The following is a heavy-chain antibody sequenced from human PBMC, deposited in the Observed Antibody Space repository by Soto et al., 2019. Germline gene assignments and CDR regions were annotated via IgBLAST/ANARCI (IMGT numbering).Heavy chain of an antibody. V-gene: IGHV4-39*01. CDR1: GGSISSSSYY. CDR3: AKGGSGSCSNAFDS. CDR2: IYYSGST. D-gene: IGHD3-10*01. Sequence: QLQLQESGPGLVKPSETLSLTCTVSGGSISSSSYYWGWIRQPPGKGLEWIGSIYYSGSTYYNPSLKHRATIPGDASKNQCSLKLSSVTAADTAVDDGAKGGSGSCSNAFDSWGQGTMVTVSS. J-gene: IGHJ3*02.